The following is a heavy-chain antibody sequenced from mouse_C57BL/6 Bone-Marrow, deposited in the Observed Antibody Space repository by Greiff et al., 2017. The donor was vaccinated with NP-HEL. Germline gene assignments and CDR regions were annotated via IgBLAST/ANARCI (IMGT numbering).Heavy chain of an antibody. CDR2: IYPGSGST. D-gene: IGHD1-1*01. V-gene: IGHV1-55*01. CDR3: ARWSAGGYYGAY. J-gene: IGHJ3*01. Sequence: VQLQQPGAELVKPGASVKMSCKASGYTFTSYWITWVKQRPGQGLEWIGDIYPGSGSTNYNEKFKSKATLTVETSSSTAYMQLSSLTSEDSAVYYCARWSAGGYYGAYWGQGTLVTVSA. CDR1: GYTFTSYW.